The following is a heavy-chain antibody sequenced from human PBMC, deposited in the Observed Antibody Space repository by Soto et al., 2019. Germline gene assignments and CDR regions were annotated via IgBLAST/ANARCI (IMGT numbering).Heavy chain of an antibody. CDR3: ARERDVWGTYPHCGLDV. V-gene: IGHV1-18*01. J-gene: IGHJ6*02. D-gene: IGHD3-16*02. CDR2: ISTYNGNT. CDR1: GYTFSSYG. Sequence: QVQLVQSGAEVKKPGASVKVSCKASGYTFSSYGITWVRQAPGQGLEWMAWISTYNGNTNYAQNLQGRVTMTTDTSTSTGNVDLWRWRSDDTAVYYCARERDVWGTYPHCGLDVWGQGTTVTVSS.